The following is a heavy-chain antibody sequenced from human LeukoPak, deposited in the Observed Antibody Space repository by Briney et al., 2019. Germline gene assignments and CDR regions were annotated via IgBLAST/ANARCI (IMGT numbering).Heavy chain of an antibody. CDR2: ISGSGGDT. J-gene: IGHJ4*02. Sequence: QTGGSLRLSCAASGFTFSNFLMTWVRQAPGKGPERVSAISGSGGDTYYADSVKGRFTISRDNSKNTLYLQMNSLRAEDTAVYYCAKKGATTGDFDYWGQGTLVTVSS. CDR1: GFTFSNFL. CDR3: AKKGATTGDFDY. D-gene: IGHD1-26*01. V-gene: IGHV3-23*01.